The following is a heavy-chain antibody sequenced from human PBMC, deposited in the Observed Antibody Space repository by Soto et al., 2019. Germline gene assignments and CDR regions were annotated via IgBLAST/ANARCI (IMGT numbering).Heavy chain of an antibody. CDR2: INHSGST. V-gene: IGHV4-34*01. CDR1: GGSFSGYY. D-gene: IGHD1-1*01. Sequence: SETLSLTCAVYGGSFSGYYWSWIRQPPGKGLEWIGEINHSGSTNYNPSLKSRVTISVDTSRNQFSLKLSSVTAADTAVYYCASRAIVQLERRVAFDIWGQGTMVTVSS. CDR3: ASRAIVQLERRVAFDI. J-gene: IGHJ3*02.